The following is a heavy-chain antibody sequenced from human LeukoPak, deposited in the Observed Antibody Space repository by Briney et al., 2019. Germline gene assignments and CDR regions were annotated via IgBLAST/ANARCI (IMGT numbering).Heavy chain of an antibody. V-gene: IGHV1-2*02. CDR1: AYTFTGYY. CDR3: ARDTSRYSSSSDFDY. J-gene: IGHJ4*02. CDR2: INPNSGGT. D-gene: IGHD6-6*01. Sequence: ASVKVSCKASAYTFTGYYMHWVRQAPGQGLEWMGWINPNSGGTNYAQKFQGRVTMTRDTSISTAYMELSRLTSDDTAVYYCARDTSRYSSSSDFDYWGQGTLVTVSS.